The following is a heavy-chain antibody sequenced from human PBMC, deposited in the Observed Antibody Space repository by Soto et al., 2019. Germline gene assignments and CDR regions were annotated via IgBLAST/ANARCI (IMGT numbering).Heavy chain of an antibody. J-gene: IGHJ4*02. CDR3: ARDDYYDSSGYYSPFDY. V-gene: IGHV3-30-3*01. CDR2: ISYDGSNK. Sequence: PGGSLRLSCAASGFTFSSYAMHWVRQAPGKGLEWVAVISYDGSNKYYADSVKGRFTISRDNSKNTLYLQMNSLRAEDTAVYYCARDDYYDSSGYYSPFDYWGQGTLVTVSS. D-gene: IGHD3-22*01. CDR1: GFTFSSYA.